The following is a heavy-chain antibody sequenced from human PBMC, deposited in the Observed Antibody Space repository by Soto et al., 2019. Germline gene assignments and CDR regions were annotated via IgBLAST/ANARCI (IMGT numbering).Heavy chain of an antibody. CDR2: ISSNGGST. CDR1: GFTFSSYA. CDR3: VKVGAWIQLWANFDY. D-gene: IGHD5-18*01. Sequence: GGSLRLSCSASGFTFSSYAMHWVRQAPGKGLEYVSAISSNGGSTYYADSVKGRFTISRDNSKNTLYLQMSSLRAEDTAVYYCVKVGAWIQLWANFDYWGQGTLVTVSS. J-gene: IGHJ4*02. V-gene: IGHV3-64D*08.